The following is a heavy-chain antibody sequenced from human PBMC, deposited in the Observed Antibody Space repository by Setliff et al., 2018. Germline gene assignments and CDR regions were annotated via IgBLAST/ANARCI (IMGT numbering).Heavy chain of an antibody. J-gene: IGHJ4*02. CDR2: IKRESDGGTT. CDR3: RVWMGDLSRDF. Sequence: GGSQRLSCAASGFTFTDYAMSWVRQAPGKGLEWVGRIKRESDGGTTDYAAPVKGRFTISRDDSKNTLYLQMNSLKTEDTAVYYCRVWMGDLSRDFWGRGTLVTVSS. V-gene: IGHV3-15*01. CDR1: GFTFTDYA. D-gene: IGHD3-10*01.